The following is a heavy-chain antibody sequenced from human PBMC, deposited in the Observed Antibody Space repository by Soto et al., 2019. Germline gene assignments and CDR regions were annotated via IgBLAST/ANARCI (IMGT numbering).Heavy chain of an antibody. Sequence: EVQLVESGGGLVQPGGSLRLSCAASGFSFTNYSMNWVRQAPGKGLEWVSSISRGSRYIFYADSVKGRFTISRDNAKNSLYLQMNSLRAEDTAVYYCARSILVADGTRGFDYWGQGTLVTVSS. CDR1: GFSFTNYS. CDR3: ARSILVADGTRGFDY. V-gene: IGHV3-21*01. CDR2: ISRGSRYI. J-gene: IGHJ4*02. D-gene: IGHD6-13*01.